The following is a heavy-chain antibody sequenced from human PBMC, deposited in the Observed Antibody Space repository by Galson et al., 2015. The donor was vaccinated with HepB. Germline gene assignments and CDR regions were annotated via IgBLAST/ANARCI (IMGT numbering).Heavy chain of an antibody. J-gene: IGHJ6*03. CDR1: GFTFSSYG. Sequence: SLRLSCAASGFTFSSYGMHWVRQAPGKGLEWVAVIWYDGSNKYYADSVKGRFTISRDNSKNTLYLQMNSLRAEDTAVYYCARVWGDTKWSSSSRSDMDVWGKGTTVTVSS. V-gene: IGHV3-33*01. D-gene: IGHD6-6*01. CDR3: ARVWGDTKWSSSSRSDMDV. CDR2: IWYDGSNK.